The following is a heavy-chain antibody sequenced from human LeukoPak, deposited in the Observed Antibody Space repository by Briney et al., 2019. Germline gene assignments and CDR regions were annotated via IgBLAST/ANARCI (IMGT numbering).Heavy chain of an antibody. V-gene: IGHV4-59*01. D-gene: IGHD3-22*01. CDR3: ARGLGYDSSFDY. J-gene: IGHJ4*02. CDR1: GGSISSYY. CDR2: IYYSGST. Sequence: SETLSLTCTVSGGSISSYYWSWIRQPPGKGLEWIGYIYYSGSTNYNPSLKSRVTISVDTSKNQFSLKLSSVTAADMAVYYCARGLGYDSSFDYWGQGTLVTVSS.